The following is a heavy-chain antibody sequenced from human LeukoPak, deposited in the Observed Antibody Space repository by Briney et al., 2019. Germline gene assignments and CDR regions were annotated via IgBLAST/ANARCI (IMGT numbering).Heavy chain of an antibody. CDR2: IYYSGST. CDR3: ARSGYCSSTSCYTVDYYYMDV. V-gene: IGHV4-30-4*08. CDR1: GGSISSGDYY. J-gene: IGHJ6*03. Sequence: SETLSLTCTVSGGSISSGDYYWSWIRQPPGKGLEWIGYIYYSGSTYYNPSLKSRVTISVDTSKNQFSLKLSSVTAADTAVYYCARSGYCSSTSCYTVDYYYMDVWGQRDHGHRLL. D-gene: IGHD2-2*02.